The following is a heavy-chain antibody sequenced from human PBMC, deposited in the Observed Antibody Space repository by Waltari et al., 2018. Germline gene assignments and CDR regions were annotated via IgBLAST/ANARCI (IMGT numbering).Heavy chain of an antibody. D-gene: IGHD2-15*01. Sequence: QVQLQESGPGLVKPSETLSLTCAVSGYSISSGYYWGWIRQPPGKGLEWIGSMYHSGSTYYNQAVKSRVTISGDTSKNQFSLKLSSVAAADTAVYYCARQGDRHIVVVVAATFDYWGQGTLVTVSS. CDR2: MYHSGST. CDR3: ARQGDRHIVVVVAATFDY. CDR1: GYSISSGYY. J-gene: IGHJ4*02. V-gene: IGHV4-38-2*01.